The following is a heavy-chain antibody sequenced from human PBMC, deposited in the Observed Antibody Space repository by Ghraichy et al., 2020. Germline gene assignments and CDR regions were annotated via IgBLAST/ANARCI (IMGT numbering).Heavy chain of an antibody. Sequence: SETLSLTCTVSGGSISSYYWSWIRQPAGKGLEWIGRIYTSGSTNYNPSLKSRVTMSVDTSKNQFSLKLSSVTVADTAVYYCARDGVDYGDYGGFDYWGQGTLVTVSS. CDR2: IYTSGST. CDR1: GGSISSYY. J-gene: IGHJ4*02. D-gene: IGHD4-17*01. CDR3: ARDGVDYGDYGGFDY. V-gene: IGHV4-4*07.